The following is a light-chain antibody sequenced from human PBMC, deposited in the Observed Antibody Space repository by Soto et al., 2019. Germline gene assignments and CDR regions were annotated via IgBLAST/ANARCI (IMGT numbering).Light chain of an antibody. J-gene: IGKJ5*01. V-gene: IGKV3D-20*02. Sequence: EIVMTPSPATRSFSPGERATLSCRASQSVGSSHLAWYQQKPGQAPRLLIYGASSRATGIPDRFSGSGSGTDFTLTISSLEPEDFAVYYCQQRSNWPPFTFGQGTRLEIK. CDR2: GAS. CDR3: QQRSNWPPFT. CDR1: QSVGSSH.